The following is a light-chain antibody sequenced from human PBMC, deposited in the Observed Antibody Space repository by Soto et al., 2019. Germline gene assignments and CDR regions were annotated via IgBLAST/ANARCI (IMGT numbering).Light chain of an antibody. CDR1: QSVSSY. V-gene: IGKV3-11*01. J-gene: IGKJ2*01. CDR3: QQRSVWPQT. CDR2: DAS. Sequence: EIVLTQSPATLSLSPGERATLSCRASQSVSSYLAWYQQKPGQAPRLLIYDASNRATGIPVRFSGRGSGTAFTLTISSLEPEDFAVYYCQQRSVWPQTFGQGTKLELK.